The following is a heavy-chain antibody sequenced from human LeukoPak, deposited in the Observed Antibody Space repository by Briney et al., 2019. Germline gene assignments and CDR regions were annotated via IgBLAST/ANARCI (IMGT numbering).Heavy chain of an antibody. CDR2: ISSSSSYI. Sequence: GGSLRLSCAASGFTFSSYSMNWVRQAPGKGLEWVSSISSSSSYIYYADSVKGRFTIPRDNAKNSMYLQMNSLKAEDTAVYYCARDRSDRLAVAGTSAFDYWGQGTLVTVSP. V-gene: IGHV3-21*01. CDR3: ARDRSDRLAVAGTSAFDY. CDR1: GFTFSSYS. J-gene: IGHJ4*02. D-gene: IGHD6-19*01.